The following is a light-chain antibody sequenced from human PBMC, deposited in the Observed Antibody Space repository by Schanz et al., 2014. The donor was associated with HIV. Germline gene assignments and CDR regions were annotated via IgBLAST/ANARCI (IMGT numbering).Light chain of an antibody. Sequence: DIQMTQSPSSVSASVGDRVTITCRASQGISSWLAWYQQKPGKAPKLLIYKASSLHSGVPSRFSGSESGTEFTLTISSLQPEDFATYYCLQDFIYPLTFGGGTKVEIK. J-gene: IGKJ4*01. V-gene: IGKV1-12*01. CDR1: QGISSW. CDR2: KAS. CDR3: LQDFIYPLT.